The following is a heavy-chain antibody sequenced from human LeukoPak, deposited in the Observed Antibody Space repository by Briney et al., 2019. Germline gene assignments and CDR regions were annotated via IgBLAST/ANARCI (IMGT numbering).Heavy chain of an antibody. CDR3: ARGFGGIAAAGTRWFDP. J-gene: IGHJ5*02. V-gene: IGHV3-21*01. Sequence: GGSLRLSCAASGFTFSSYSMNCVRQAPGKGLEWVSSISSSSSYIYYADSVKGRFTISRDNAKNSLYLQMNSLRAEDTAVYYCARGFGGIAAAGTRWFDPWGQGTLVTVSS. D-gene: IGHD6-13*01. CDR1: GFTFSSYS. CDR2: ISSSSSYI.